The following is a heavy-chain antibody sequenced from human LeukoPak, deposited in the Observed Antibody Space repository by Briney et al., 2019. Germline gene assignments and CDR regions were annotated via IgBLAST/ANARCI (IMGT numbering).Heavy chain of an antibody. CDR1: GYTFTNFG. CDR2: SSPYNGDT. Sequence: GASVEVSCKASGYTFTNFGISWVRQAPGQGLEWMGWSSPYNGDTDYPEKVQGRVTMTTDTSTSTAYMELRSLRSDDTAVYYCARGGVGHCSGGSCPTSWFDPWGQGTLVTVSS. J-gene: IGHJ5*02. V-gene: IGHV1-18*01. CDR3: ARGGVGHCSGGSCPTSWFDP. D-gene: IGHD2-15*01.